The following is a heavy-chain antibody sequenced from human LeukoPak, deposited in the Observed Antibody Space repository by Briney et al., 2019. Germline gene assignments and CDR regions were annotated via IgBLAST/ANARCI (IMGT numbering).Heavy chain of an antibody. V-gene: IGHV3-9*01. Sequence: AGGSLRLSCAASGFTFDDYAMHWVRQAPGKGLEWVSGISWNSGSIGYADSVKGRFTISRDNAKNSLYLQMNSLRAEDTALYYCAKGYSSSSDIDYWGQGTLVTVSS. CDR3: AKGYSSSSDIDY. CDR1: GFTFDDYA. CDR2: ISWNSGSI. J-gene: IGHJ4*02. D-gene: IGHD6-6*01.